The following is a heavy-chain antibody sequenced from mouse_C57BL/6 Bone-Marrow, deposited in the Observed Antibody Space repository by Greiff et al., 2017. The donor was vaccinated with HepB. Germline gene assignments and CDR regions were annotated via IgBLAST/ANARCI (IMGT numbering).Heavy chain of an antibody. CDR1: GFSFTSYG. CDR2: IWSGGST. V-gene: IGHV2-2*01. CDR3: ARGGSSGYVGFAY. D-gene: IGHD3-2*02. Sequence: VQLQQSGPGLVQPSQSLSITCTVSGFSFTSYGVHWVRQSPGKGLEWLGVIWSGGSTDYNAAFISRLSISKDNSKSQVFFKMNSLQADDTAIYCCARGGSSGYVGFAYWGQGTLVTVSA. J-gene: IGHJ3*01.